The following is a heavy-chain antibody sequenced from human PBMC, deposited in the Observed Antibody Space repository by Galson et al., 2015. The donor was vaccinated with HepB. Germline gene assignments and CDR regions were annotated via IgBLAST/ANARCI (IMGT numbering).Heavy chain of an antibody. D-gene: IGHD1-26*01. Sequence: SETLSLTCTVSGGSISNYYWSWIRQPPGKGLEWIAYIYYSGSTNYNPSLKSRVTISRHTFKNQFSLKLSDVTAADTAVYYCARGRGGSPRAFDIWGLGTMVSVSS. V-gene: IGHV4-59*01. CDR1: GGSISNYY. CDR3: ARGRGGSPRAFDI. CDR2: IYYSGST. J-gene: IGHJ3*02.